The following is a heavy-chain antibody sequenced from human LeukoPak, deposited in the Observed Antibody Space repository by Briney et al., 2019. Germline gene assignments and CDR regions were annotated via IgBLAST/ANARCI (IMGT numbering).Heavy chain of an antibody. CDR2: ITGSTNTI. CDR1: GFIFSSYS. V-gene: IGHV3-48*02. Sequence: GGSLRLSCAASGFIFSSYSMNWVRQVPGKGLEWLSYITGSTNTIFYADSVKGRFTISRDNAKNSLYLQMNSLRDEDTAVYYCARDDILTGALFGYWGQGTLVTVSS. D-gene: IGHD3-9*01. J-gene: IGHJ4*02. CDR3: ARDDILTGALFGY.